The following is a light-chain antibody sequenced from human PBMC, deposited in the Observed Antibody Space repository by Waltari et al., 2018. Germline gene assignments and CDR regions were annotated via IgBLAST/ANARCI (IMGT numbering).Light chain of an antibody. Sequence: SALTQPASVSGSPGQSITISCTGTSSDVGGCNLVSWFQQHPGKAPKLIISEVSKRPSGVSNRFSGSKSGNTASLTISGLEAKDEADYYCCSLAGSSSLIFGGGTKLTVL. CDR3: CSLAGSSSLI. J-gene: IGLJ2*01. CDR2: EVS. V-gene: IGLV2-23*02. CDR1: SSDVGGCNL.